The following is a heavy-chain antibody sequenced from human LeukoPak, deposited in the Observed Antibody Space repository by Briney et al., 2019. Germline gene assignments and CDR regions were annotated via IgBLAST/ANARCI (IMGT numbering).Heavy chain of an antibody. J-gene: IGHJ4*02. CDR1: GGSFSGYY. V-gene: IGHV4-34*01. CDR3: ARHMVSGWYVPSGY. D-gene: IGHD6-19*01. CDR2: INHSGST. Sequence: SETLSLTCAVYGGSFSGYYWSWIRQPPGKGLEWIGEINHSGSTNYNPSLKSRVTISVDTSKNQFSLKLSFVTAADTAVYYCARHMVSGWYVPSGYWGQGTLVTVSS.